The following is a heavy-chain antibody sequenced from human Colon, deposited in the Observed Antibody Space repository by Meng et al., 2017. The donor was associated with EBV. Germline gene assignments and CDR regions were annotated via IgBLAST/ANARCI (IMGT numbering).Heavy chain of an antibody. CDR3: ARRGPSGNFSP. CDR2: IDHRGNT. Sequence: QGHLKQWGEGRLQPSETLSRSCAVYGGSFRDYYWTWIRHPPGKGLEWIGEIDHRGNTKYNPSLKSRVTISLDTSKKQFSLKVSSVTAADSAVYYCARRGPSGNFSPWSQGALVTVSS. CDR1: GGSFRDYY. J-gene: IGHJ5*02. D-gene: IGHD3-10*01. V-gene: IGHV4-34*01.